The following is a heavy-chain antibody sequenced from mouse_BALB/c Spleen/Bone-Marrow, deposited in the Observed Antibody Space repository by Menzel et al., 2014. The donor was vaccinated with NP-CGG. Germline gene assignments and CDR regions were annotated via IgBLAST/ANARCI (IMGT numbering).Heavy chain of an antibody. Sequence: QVQLQQSGPGLVAPSQSLSITCTVSGFSLTGYGVNRVRQPPGKGLEWLGMIWGDGSTDYNSALKSRLSISKDNSKSQVFLKMNSLQTDDTARYYCARDDGYYFDYWGQGTTLTVSS. D-gene: IGHD2-3*01. CDR3: ARDDGYYFDY. J-gene: IGHJ2*01. CDR1: GFSLTGYG. CDR2: IWGDGST. V-gene: IGHV2-6-7*01.